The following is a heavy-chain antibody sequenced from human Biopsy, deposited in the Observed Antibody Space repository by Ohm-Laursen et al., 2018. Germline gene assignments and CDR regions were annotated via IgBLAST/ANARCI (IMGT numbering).Heavy chain of an antibody. V-gene: IGHV4-4*07. D-gene: IGHD6-19*01. Sequence: GTLSLTCSVSGGSTNEYFWSWIRQPAGETLEWIGRIYSSGGSSYSPSLKSRISMSMDTSNNQFSLTLTSVTAADTAVYYCARTPGKAVAGRFLDLWGRGTLVTISS. CDR1: GGSTNEYF. CDR2: IYSSGGS. J-gene: IGHJ2*01. CDR3: ARTPGKAVAGRFLDL.